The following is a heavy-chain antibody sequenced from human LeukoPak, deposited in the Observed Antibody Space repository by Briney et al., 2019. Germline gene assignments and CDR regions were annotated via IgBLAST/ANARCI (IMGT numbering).Heavy chain of an antibody. V-gene: IGHV4-39*07. J-gene: IGHJ6*03. CDR2: IYYSGST. Sequence: PSETLSLTCTVSGGSISSNNYYWGWIRQPPGKGLEWIGTIYYSGSTNYNPSLKSRVTISVDTSKNQFSLKLSSVTAADTAVYYCACPSIAVAGPIDYYYYMDVWGKGTTVTVSS. CDR1: GGSISSNNYY. CDR3: ACPSIAVAGPIDYYYYMDV. D-gene: IGHD6-19*01.